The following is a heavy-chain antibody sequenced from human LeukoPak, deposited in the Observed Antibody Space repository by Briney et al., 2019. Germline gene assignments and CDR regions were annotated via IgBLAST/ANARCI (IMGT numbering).Heavy chain of an antibody. J-gene: IGHJ4*02. V-gene: IGHV3-48*04. CDR2: ISSSSSTI. CDR1: GFTFSSYS. CDR3: ASYSGSQGDY. Sequence: GGSLRLSCAASGFTFSSYSMNWVRQAPGKGLEWVSYISSSSSTIYYADSVKGRFTISRDNAKNSLYLQMNSLRAEDTAVYYCASYSGSQGDYWGQGTLVTVSS. D-gene: IGHD1-26*01.